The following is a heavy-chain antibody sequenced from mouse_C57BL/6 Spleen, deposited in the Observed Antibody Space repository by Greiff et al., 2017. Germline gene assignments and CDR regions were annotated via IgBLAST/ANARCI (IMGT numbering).Heavy chain of an antibody. Sequence: VQLQQSGPELVKPGASVKISCKASGYSFTGYYMNWVKQSPEKSLEWIGVINPSTGGTTYNQKFKAKATLTVDKSSSTAYMQLKSLPSEDSAVXYGASIYYDYGDYWGQGTTLTVSS. CDR1: GYSFTGYY. CDR3: ASIYYDYGDY. D-gene: IGHD2-4*01. CDR2: INPSTGGT. J-gene: IGHJ2*01. V-gene: IGHV1-42*01.